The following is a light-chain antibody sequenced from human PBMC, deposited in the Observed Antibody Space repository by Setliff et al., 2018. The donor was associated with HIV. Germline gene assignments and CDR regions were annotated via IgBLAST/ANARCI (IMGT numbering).Light chain of an antibody. CDR3: SSYAITNTLP. J-gene: IGLJ1*01. CDR1: SSDVGGYSY. Sequence: QSALTQPASVSGSPGQSITISCTGTSSDVGGYSYVSWYQQHPGKAPKLIIYEVRNRPSGVSNRFSGSKSGNTASLTIPGLQAEDEADYYCSSYAITNTLPFGTGTKVTVL. V-gene: IGLV2-14*01. CDR2: EVR.